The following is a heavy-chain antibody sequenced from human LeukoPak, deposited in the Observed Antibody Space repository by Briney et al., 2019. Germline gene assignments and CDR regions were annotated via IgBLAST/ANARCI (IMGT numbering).Heavy chain of an antibody. CDR2: IYYSGST. V-gene: IGHV4-39*01. CDR1: GGSISSSSYY. J-gene: IGHJ3*02. CDR3: ARRAIVGATNPRGAFDI. D-gene: IGHD1-26*01. Sequence: SETLSLTCTVSGGSISSSSYYWGWIRQPPGKGLEWIGSIYYSGSTYYNPSLKSRVTISVDTSKNQFSLKLSSVTAADTAVYYCARRAIVGATNPRGAFDIWGQGTMVTVSS.